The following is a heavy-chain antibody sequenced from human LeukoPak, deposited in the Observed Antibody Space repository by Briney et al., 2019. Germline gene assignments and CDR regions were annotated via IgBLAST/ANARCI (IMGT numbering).Heavy chain of an antibody. D-gene: IGHD4-17*01. J-gene: IGHJ5*02. V-gene: IGHV4-59*01. CDR3: ARNGDYDNWFDP. CDR2: IYYSGST. CDR1: GGSISSYY. Sequence: SETLSHTCTVSGGSISSYYWSWIRQPPGKGLERIGYIYYSGSTNYNPSLKSRVTISVDTSKNQFSLKLSSVTAADTAVYYCARNGDYDNWFDPWGQGTLVTVSS.